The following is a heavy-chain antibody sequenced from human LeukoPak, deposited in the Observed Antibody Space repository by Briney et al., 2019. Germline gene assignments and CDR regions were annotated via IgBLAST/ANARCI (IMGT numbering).Heavy chain of an antibody. CDR1: GLTFSNYW. CDR2: IKEDGSAK. CDR3: ARDYWRSIDH. J-gene: IGHJ4*02. D-gene: IGHD1-1*01. V-gene: IGHV3-7*01. Sequence: GSLRLSCVVSGLTFSNYWMIWVRQAPGKGLESVAIIKEDGSAKYYLDSVKGRFTISRDNAKNSLYLEMNSLRAEDTAVYYCARDYWRSIDHWGQGTLSPSPQ.